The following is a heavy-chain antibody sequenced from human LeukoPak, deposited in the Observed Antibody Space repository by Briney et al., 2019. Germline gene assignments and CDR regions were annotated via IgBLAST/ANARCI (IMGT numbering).Heavy chain of an antibody. CDR3: AKDRSGQWELLGGHYFDY. CDR2: ISYDGSNK. D-gene: IGHD1-26*01. Sequence: SCKASGGTFSSYAMHWVRQAPGKGLEWVAVISYDGSNKYYADSVKGRFTISRDNSKNTLYLQMNSLRAEDTAVYYCAKDRSGQWELLGGHYFDYWGQGTLVTVSS. CDR1: GGTFSSYA. J-gene: IGHJ4*02. V-gene: IGHV3-30-3*02.